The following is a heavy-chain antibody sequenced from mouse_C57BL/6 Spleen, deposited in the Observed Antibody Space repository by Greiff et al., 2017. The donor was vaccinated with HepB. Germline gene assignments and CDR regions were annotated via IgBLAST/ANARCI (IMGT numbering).Heavy chain of an antibody. V-gene: IGHV5-17*01. CDR2: ISSGSSTI. J-gene: IGHJ3*01. Sequence: EVKVVESGGGLVKPGGSLKLSCAASGFTFSDYGMHWVRQAPEKGLEWVAYISSGSSTIYYADTVKGRFTISRDNAKNTLFLQMTSLRSEDTAMYYCAKDSSGSPFAYWGQGTLVTVSA. CDR1: GFTFSDYG. CDR3: AKDSSGSPFAY. D-gene: IGHD3-2*02.